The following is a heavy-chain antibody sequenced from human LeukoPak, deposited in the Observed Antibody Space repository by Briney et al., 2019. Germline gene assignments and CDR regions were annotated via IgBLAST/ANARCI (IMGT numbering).Heavy chain of an antibody. Sequence: KPSETLSLTCTVSGGSISSDYWSWIRQPAGKGLEWFGRFYISGVTYSNPSLKSRVTMSLDTSTNQFSLLLNSATAADTAAVFFGRALYTALPASFDIWSQGTMVTVSS. J-gene: IGHJ3*02. CDR1: GGSISSDY. CDR2: FYISGVT. D-gene: IGHD2-21*02. CDR3: GRALYTALPASFDI. V-gene: IGHV4-4*07.